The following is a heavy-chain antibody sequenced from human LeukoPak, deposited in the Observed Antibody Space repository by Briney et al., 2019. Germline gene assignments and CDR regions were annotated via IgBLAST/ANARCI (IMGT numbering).Heavy chain of an antibody. CDR1: GFTFSSYS. V-gene: IGHV3-48*04. D-gene: IGHD5-18*01. CDR3: ARDAGYSYGPFDY. Sequence: GGSLRLSCAASGFTFSSYSMNWVRQAPGKGLEWVSYISSSSSTIYYADSVKGRFTISRDNAKNSLYLQMNSLRAEDTAVYYCARDAGYSYGPFDYWGQGALVTVSS. J-gene: IGHJ4*02. CDR2: ISSSSSTI.